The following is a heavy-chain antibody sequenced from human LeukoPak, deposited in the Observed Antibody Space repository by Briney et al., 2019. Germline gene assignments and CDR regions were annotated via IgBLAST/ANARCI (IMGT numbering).Heavy chain of an antibody. Sequence: SETLSLTCTVSGGSISSSNYYWAWIRQPPGEALEWIGSIYYGGSTYYNPSLKSRVTISVDTSKNQFSLKLSSVTAADAAVYNCARPPPRVYYFEYWGQGTLVTVSS. CDR3: ARPPPRVYYFEY. CDR2: IYYGGST. CDR1: GGSISSSNYY. V-gene: IGHV4-39*01. J-gene: IGHJ4*02.